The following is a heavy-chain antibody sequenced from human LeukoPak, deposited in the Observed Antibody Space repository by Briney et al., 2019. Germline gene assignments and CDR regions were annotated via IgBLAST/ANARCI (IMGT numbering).Heavy chain of an antibody. D-gene: IGHD3-10*01. J-gene: IGHJ5*02. V-gene: IGHV1-2*02. CDR3: ARDHVLLQWFGEGGFDP. CDR2: FNPANGGT. CDR1: GYIFTDYY. Sequence: GASVKVSCKASGYIFTDYYVHWVRQAPGQGLEWMGWFNPANGGTKSVQKFQGRVTMTGDTSMRTAYMELSRLTFDDTAVYYCARDHVLLQWFGEGGFDPWGQGTLVTVSS.